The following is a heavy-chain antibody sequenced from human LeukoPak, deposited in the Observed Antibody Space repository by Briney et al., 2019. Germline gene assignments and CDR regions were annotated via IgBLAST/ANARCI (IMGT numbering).Heavy chain of an antibody. CDR3: ARDLGQYYDTSDNWFDP. Sequence: GGSLRLSCAASGFTLSSYWMHWVRQAPGKGLVWVSRINSDGSSINYADSVKGRFTISRDNAKNTLYLQMNSLRAEDTAVYYCARDLGQYYDTSDNWFDPWGQGTLVTVSS. CDR2: INSDGSSI. D-gene: IGHD3-22*01. J-gene: IGHJ5*02. CDR1: GFTLSSYW. V-gene: IGHV3-74*01.